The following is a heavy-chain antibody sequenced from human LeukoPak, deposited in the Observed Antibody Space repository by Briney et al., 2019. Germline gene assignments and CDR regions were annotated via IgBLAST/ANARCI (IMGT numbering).Heavy chain of an antibody. CDR1: GYSISRGYY. CDR3: ARLYLPATRFDY. D-gene: IGHD5-24*01. CDR2: IYHSRRT. Sequence: KPSETLSLTCTVSGYSISRGYYWGSIPPPPGKGLEWIGSIYHSRRTFYNPSLKSRVTISIDTSKYQFSLKLTSVTAADTAVYYCARLYLPATRFDYWGQGTLVTVSP. V-gene: IGHV4-38-2*02. J-gene: IGHJ4*02.